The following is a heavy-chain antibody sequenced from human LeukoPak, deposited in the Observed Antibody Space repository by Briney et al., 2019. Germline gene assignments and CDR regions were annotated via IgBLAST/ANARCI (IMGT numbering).Heavy chain of an antibody. CDR1: GFTFNTYA. V-gene: IGHV3-23*01. CDR2: ICGSGGCT. D-gene: IGHD6-19*01. Sequence: PGGSLRLSCDASGFTFNTYAIYWVRQAPGKGLEWVSGICGSGGCTYYADSVKGRFTISRDNSKNTVYLQMNSLTADDTAVYYCAKTTVGYSSGRYPGWPADCWGQGTLVTVSS. J-gene: IGHJ4*02. CDR3: AKTTVGYSSGRYPGWPADC.